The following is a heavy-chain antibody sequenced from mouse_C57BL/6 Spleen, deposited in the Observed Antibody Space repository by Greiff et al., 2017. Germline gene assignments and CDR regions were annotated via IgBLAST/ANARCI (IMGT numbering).Heavy chain of an antibody. J-gene: IGHJ1*03. CDR3: AAGHGPWYFDV. CDR2: IHPSDSDT. D-gene: IGHD3-1*01. V-gene: IGHV1-74*01. Sequence: VKLQQPGAELVKPGASVKVSCKASGYTFTSYWMHWVKQRPGQGLEWIGRIHPSDSDTNYNQKFKGKATLTVDKSSSTAYMQLSSLTSEDSAVYYCAAGHGPWYFDVWGTGTTVTVSS. CDR1: GYTFTSYW.